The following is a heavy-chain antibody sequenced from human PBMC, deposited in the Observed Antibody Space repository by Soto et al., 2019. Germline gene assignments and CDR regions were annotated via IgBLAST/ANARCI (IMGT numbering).Heavy chain of an antibody. CDR2: IGTPGDP. V-gene: IGHV3-13*05. CDR3: ARKAYYASGRINLFDS. D-gene: IGHD3-10*01. J-gene: IGHJ4*02. CDR1: GFTFSRFD. Sequence: GGSLRLSCAASGFTFSRFDLHWVRQVTGKRLEWVSGIGTPGDPYYAVSVKGRFTVSRDNAKNSIFLEMNSLRAADTAMYYCARKAYYASGRINLFDSWGQGTLVTVSS.